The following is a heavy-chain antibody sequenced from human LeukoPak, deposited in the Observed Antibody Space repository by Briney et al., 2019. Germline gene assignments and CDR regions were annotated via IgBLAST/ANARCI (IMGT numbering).Heavy chain of an antibody. D-gene: IGHD6-6*01. CDR1: GYTFTNYD. J-gene: IGHJ3*02. V-gene: IGHV1-8*01. CDR2: MNPNSGNT. CDR3: ARDQVDIAARLAFDI. Sequence: ASVKVSCKASGYTFTNYDINWVRQATGQGLEWMGWMNPNSGNTGYAQKFQGRVTMTTDTSTSTAYMELRSLRSDDTAVYYCARDQVDIAARLAFDIWGQGTMVTVSS.